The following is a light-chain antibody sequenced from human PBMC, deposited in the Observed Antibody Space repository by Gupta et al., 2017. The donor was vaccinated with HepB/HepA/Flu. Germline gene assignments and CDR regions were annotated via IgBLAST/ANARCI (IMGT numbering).Light chain of an antibody. V-gene: IGKV1-39*01. Sequence: DIQMTQSPSSLSASVGDRVTITCRASQSISTYLNWYQQKPGKAPKLMIYLASSLQSGVPSRFSGSGSETDFTLTISSLQPEDFATYYCQQSYNSPYTFGQGTCLEI. CDR2: LAS. J-gene: IGKJ2*01. CDR1: QSISTY. CDR3: QQSYNSPYT.